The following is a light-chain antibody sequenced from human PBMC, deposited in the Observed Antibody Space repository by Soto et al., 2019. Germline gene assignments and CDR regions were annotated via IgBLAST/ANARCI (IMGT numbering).Light chain of an antibody. CDR2: AAS. J-gene: IGKJ2*01. Sequence: DIQMTQSPSSLSASVGDRVTITCRASQSISSYLNWYQQKPGKAPKLLIYAASSLQSGVPSRFSGSGSATDFTLTISSLQPEDFATYYCQQSYSTPPWYTFGQGTKLEIK. CDR1: QSISSY. CDR3: QQSYSTPPWYT. V-gene: IGKV1-39*01.